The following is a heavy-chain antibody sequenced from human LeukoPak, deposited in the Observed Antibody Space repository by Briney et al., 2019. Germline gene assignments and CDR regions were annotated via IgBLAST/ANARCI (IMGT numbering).Heavy chain of an antibody. D-gene: IGHD1-20*01. J-gene: IGHJ4*02. CDR2: IYHSGST. CDR1: GASTSNSNW. CDR3: ASRAPRDNFNRYLPIDY. Sequence: PSGTLSLTCAVAGASTSNSNWWTWVRPPPGKGLEWIGEIYHSGSTNYKPSLKRRATISVDKSKNQFSLKLSSVTAADTAVYYCASRAPRDNFNRYLPIDYWGPRTLVTVS. V-gene: IGHV4-4*02.